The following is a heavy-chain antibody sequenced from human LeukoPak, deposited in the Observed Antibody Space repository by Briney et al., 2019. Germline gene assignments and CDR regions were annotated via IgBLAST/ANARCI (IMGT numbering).Heavy chain of an antibody. CDR2: IYYSGST. Sequence: SETLSLTCTVSGGSISSGGYYWSWIRQHPGKGLEWIGYIYYSGSTYYNPSLKSRVTISVDTSKNQFSLKLSSVTAADTAVYYCARHGSGGDAYWGQGTLVTVSS. V-gene: IGHV4-31*03. CDR1: GGSISSGGYY. J-gene: IGHJ4*02. D-gene: IGHD2-21*02. CDR3: ARHGSGGDAY.